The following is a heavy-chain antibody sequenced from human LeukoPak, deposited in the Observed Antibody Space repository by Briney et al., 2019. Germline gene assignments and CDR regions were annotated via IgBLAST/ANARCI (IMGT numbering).Heavy chain of an antibody. CDR3: ARNRRSPYYYYGMDV. V-gene: IGHV1-8*01. Sequence: ASVKVSCTASGYTFTNYYISWVRQATGQGLEWMGWMNPAGDNAGYAQKFQGRMTLTRDTSVSTVYMELSSLRSEDTAVYYCARNRRSPYYYYGMDVWGQGTTVTVSS. CDR2: MNPAGDNA. J-gene: IGHJ6*02. D-gene: IGHD1-14*01. CDR1: GYTFTNYY.